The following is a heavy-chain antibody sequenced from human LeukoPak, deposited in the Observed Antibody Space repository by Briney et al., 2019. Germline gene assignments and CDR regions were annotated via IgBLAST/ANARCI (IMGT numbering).Heavy chain of an antibody. D-gene: IGHD3-10*01. J-gene: IGHJ6*03. V-gene: IGHV1-2*05. CDR3: ERTYYYGSGSTDYYYYYYMDV. CDR2: INPNSGGT. Sequence: ASVKVSCKASGYTFTRYYMNWVRQAPGQGVEWRGRINPNSGGTNYAQKFQGRVTITRDTAISTAYMEVSRLREGDTGVCYCERTYYYGSGSTDYYYYYYMDVWGKGTTVTVSS. CDR1: GYTFTRYY.